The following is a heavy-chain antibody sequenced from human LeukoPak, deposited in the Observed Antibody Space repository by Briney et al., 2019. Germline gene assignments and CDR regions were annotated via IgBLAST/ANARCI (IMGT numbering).Heavy chain of an antibody. J-gene: IGHJ4*02. CDR1: GYSFTNFC. Sequence: PGESLKISCKGSGYSFTNFCIAWVRQMPGKGLEWMGIIYPGDSDTRYNPSFQGQVTISADKSISTAYLQWSSLKASDTAMYYCARDGGSAYYFDYWGQGTLVTVSS. CDR3: ARDGGSAYYFDY. D-gene: IGHD1-26*01. V-gene: IGHV5-51*01. CDR2: IYPGDSDT.